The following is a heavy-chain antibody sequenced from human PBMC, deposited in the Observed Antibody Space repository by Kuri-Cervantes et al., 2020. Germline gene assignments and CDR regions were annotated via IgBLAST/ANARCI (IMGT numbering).Heavy chain of an antibody. CDR1: GFTFTSYY. Sequence: GGSLRLSCAASGFTFTSYYMHWVRQAPGQGLEWMGIINPSGGSTSYAQKFQGRVTMTRDTSTSTVYMELSSLRSEDTAVYYCARGSPNWGFGYFDYWGQGTLVTVSS. V-gene: IGHV1-46*01. CDR3: ARGSPNWGFGYFDY. CDR2: INPSGGST. D-gene: IGHD7-27*01. J-gene: IGHJ4*02.